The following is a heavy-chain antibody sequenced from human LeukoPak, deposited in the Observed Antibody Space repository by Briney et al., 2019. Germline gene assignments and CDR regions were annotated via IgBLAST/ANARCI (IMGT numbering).Heavy chain of an antibody. Sequence: PSETLSLTCTVSGGSISSSSYSWGWIRQPPGKGLEWIGSIYYSGSTYYNPSLKGRVTISVDTSKNQFSLKLSSVTAADTAVYYCARHPVDIVDEIPYWFDPWGQGTLVTVSS. CDR2: IYYSGST. CDR3: ARHPVDIVDEIPYWFDP. CDR1: GGSISSSSYS. D-gene: IGHD5-12*01. J-gene: IGHJ5*02. V-gene: IGHV4-39*01.